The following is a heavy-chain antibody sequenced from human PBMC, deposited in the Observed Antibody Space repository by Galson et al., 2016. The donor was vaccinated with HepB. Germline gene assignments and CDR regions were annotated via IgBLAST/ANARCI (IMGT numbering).Heavy chain of an antibody. D-gene: IGHD5-12*01. V-gene: IGHV1-24*01. J-gene: IGHJ4*02. CDR2: FHPQDGEA. CDR1: GYTLTEFS. Sequence: SVKVSCKVSGYTLTEFSMYWVRQAPGKGLEWMGGFHPQDGEAIYAQRFQGRVTMTKDTSTDTAYMELSSLRFEDSAVYYCAGGLATKTLEYWGQGTLVTVAS. CDR3: AGGLATKTLEY.